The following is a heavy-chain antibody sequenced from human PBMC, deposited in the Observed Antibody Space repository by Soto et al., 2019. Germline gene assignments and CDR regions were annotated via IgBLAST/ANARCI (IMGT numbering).Heavy chain of an antibody. Sequence: QVQLVESGGGVVQPGRSLRLCCAASGFTFSSYGMHWVRQAPGEGLEWVAVIWYDGSNKYYADSVKGRFTISRDNSKNTLCLEMNSLRAEDTAVYYCVRDVGYYGAGSYFDPWGQGSLVTVSS. D-gene: IGHD3-10*01. CDR2: IWYDGSNK. CDR3: VRDVGYYGAGSYFDP. J-gene: IGHJ5*02. CDR1: GFTFSSYG. V-gene: IGHV3-33*01.